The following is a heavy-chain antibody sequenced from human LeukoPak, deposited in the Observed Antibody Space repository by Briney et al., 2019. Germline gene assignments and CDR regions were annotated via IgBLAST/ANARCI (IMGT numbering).Heavy chain of an antibody. CDR2: NNSDGSST. J-gene: IGHJ4*02. Sequence: GESLRLSCAASGFTFSSYWMHWVRQAPGKGPVWVSRNNSDGSSTSYADSVKGRFTISRDNSKNTLYLQMNSLRAEDTAIYYCAKDAAGPEYWGQGTLVTVSS. D-gene: IGHD6-13*01. CDR3: AKDAAGPEY. CDR1: GFTFSSYW. V-gene: IGHV3-74*01.